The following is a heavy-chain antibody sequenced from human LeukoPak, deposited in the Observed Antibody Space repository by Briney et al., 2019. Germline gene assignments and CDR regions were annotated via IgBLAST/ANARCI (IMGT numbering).Heavy chain of an antibody. CDR3: ARHPRGYDFWSGSPGLDP. J-gene: IGHJ5*02. D-gene: IGHD3-3*01. V-gene: IGHV1-18*01. CDR2: ISAYNGNT. Sequence: ASVKVSCKASGYTFTSYGISWVRQAPGQGLEWMGWISAYNGNTNYAQKLQGRVTMTTDTSTSTAYMELRSLRSDDTAVYHCARHPRGYDFWSGSPGLDPWGQGTLVTVSS. CDR1: GYTFTSYG.